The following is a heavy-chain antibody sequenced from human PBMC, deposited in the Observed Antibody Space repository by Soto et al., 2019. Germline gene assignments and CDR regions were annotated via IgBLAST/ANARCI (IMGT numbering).Heavy chain of an antibody. Sequence: PSETLSLTCAVSGYSISSGYYWGWIRQPPGKGLEWIGSIYHSGSTYYNPSLKSRVTISVDTSKNQFSLKLSSVTAADTAVYYCAGGMVRGVVFGYWGQGTLVTVSS. D-gene: IGHD3-10*01. CDR2: IYHSGST. CDR3: AGGMVRGVVFGY. V-gene: IGHV4-38-2*01. CDR1: GYSISSGYY. J-gene: IGHJ4*02.